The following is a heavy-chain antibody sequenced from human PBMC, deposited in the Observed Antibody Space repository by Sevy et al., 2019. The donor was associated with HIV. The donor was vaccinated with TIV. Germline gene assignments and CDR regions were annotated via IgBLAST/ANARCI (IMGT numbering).Heavy chain of an antibody. CDR1: GFTFSSYS. Sequence: GGSLRLSCAASGFTFSSYSMNWVRQAPGKGLEWVSSISSSSSYIYYADSVKGRFTISRDNAKNSLYLQMNSLRAEDTAVYYCARSGGRGYSYGYGYYGMDVWGQGTTVTDSS. V-gene: IGHV3-21*01. CDR2: ISSSSSYI. CDR3: ARSGGRGYSYGYGYYGMDV. J-gene: IGHJ6*02. D-gene: IGHD5-18*01.